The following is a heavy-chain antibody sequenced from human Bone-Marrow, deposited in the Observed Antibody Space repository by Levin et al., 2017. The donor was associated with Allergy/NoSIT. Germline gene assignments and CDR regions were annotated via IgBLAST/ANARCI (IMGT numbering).Heavy chain of an antibody. CDR3: ARDHGYSYGYRSVRYFDY. J-gene: IGHJ4*02. CDR2: IWYDGSNK. D-gene: IGHD5-18*01. Sequence: GGSLRLSCAASGFTFSSYGMHWVRQAPGKGLEWVAVIWYDGSNKYYADSVKGRFTISRDNSKNTLYLQMNSLRAEDTAVYYCARDHGYSYGYRSVRYFDYWGQGTLVTVSS. CDR1: GFTFSSYG. V-gene: IGHV3-33*01.